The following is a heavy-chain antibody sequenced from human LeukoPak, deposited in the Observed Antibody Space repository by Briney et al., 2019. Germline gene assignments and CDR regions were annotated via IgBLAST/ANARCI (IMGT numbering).Heavy chain of an antibody. J-gene: IGHJ6*03. CDR1: GGSFSGYY. Sequence: PSETLSLTCAVYGGSFSGYYWSWIRQPPGKGLEWIGEINHSGSTNYNPSLKSRVTISVDTSKNQFSLKLSSVTAADTAVYYCARGVQAAAGTWYYYCYMDVWGKGTTVTVSS. CDR2: INHSGST. CDR3: ARGVQAAAGTWYYYCYMDV. V-gene: IGHV4-34*01. D-gene: IGHD6-13*01.